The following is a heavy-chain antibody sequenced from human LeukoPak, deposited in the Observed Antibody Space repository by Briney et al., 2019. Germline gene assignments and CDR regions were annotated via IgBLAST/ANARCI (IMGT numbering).Heavy chain of an antibody. CDR1: GYSISSGYY. CDR2: IYHSGST. Sequence: SETLSLTCAVSGYSISSGYYWGWIRQPPGKGLEWIGSIYHSGSTYYNPSLKSRVTRSVDTSKNQFSLKLSSVTAADMAVYYCARQDGGAFNAFDIWGQGTMVTVSS. CDR3: ARQDGGAFNAFDI. V-gene: IGHV4-38-2*01. D-gene: IGHD4-23*01. J-gene: IGHJ3*02.